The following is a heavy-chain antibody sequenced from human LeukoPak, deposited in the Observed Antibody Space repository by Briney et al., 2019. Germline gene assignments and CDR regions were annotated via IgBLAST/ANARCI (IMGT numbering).Heavy chain of an antibody. D-gene: IGHD3-3*01. CDR2: IYTSGST. Sequence: SETLSLTCAVYGGSFSDYDWTWIRQPPGRGLEWIGYIYTSGSTNYNPSLKSRVTISVDTSKNQFSLKLSSVTAADTAVYYCARLDDFWSGENMDVWGKGTTVTVSS. CDR3: ARLDDFWSGENMDV. J-gene: IGHJ6*03. V-gene: IGHV4-4*09. CDR1: GGSFSDYD.